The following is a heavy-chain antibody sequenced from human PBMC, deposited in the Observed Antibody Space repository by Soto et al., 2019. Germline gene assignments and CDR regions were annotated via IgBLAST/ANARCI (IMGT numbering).Heavy chain of an antibody. CDR1: NGSISSRSSY. J-gene: IGHJ4*01. CDR2: IYYIGNT. CDR3: GGQDYGAKGYYFEN. Sequence: QLQLQESGSGLVKPSETLSRTCIVSNGSISSRSSYWGWIRQTPGKGLEWIGSIYYIGNTYYNPSLKSRVTISIDTSKTQFSLKMNSVTAADTAVYFCGGQDYGAKGYYFENCG. D-gene: IGHD4-17*01. V-gene: IGHV4-39*01.